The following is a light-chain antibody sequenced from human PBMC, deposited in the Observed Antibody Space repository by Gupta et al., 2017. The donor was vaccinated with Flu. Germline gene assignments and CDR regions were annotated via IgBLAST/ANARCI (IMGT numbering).Light chain of an antibody. Sequence: SVLTQPPSASGTPGQRVTISCTGSSSNIGSNGVNWYQQLPGRAPKLLVYGNSQRPSGVPDRFSGSKSGTSASLAISGLQADEEADYYCAAWDASRKGYVFGTGTTVTVL. CDR1: SSNIGSNG. CDR3: AAWDASRKGYV. J-gene: IGLJ1*01. V-gene: IGLV1-44*01. CDR2: GNS.